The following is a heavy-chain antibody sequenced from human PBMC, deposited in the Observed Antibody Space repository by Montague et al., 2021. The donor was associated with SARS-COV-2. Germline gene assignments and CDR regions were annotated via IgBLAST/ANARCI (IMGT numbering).Heavy chain of an antibody. J-gene: IGHJ5*02. D-gene: IGHD3-3*01. CDR3: ARDRWPYDFWSGYYLRGVFDP. Sequence: PLRLSYAASGFTFSSYSMNWVRQAPGKGLEWVSSISSSSSYIYYADSVKGRFTISRDNAKNSPYLQMNSLRAEDTAVYYCARDRWPYDFWSGYYLRGVFDPWGQGTLVTVSS. V-gene: IGHV3-21*01. CDR2: ISSSSSYI. CDR1: GFTFSSYS.